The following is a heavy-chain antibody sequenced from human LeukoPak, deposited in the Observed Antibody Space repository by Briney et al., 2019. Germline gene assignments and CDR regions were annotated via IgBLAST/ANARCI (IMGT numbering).Heavy chain of an antibody. CDR1: GFGFSSYG. D-gene: IGHD2-21*02. V-gene: IGHV3-30*18. Sequence: GGSLRLSCAASGFGFSSYGMHWVRQGPGKGLEWVAVISYDGRTKYYVDSVMGRFTISRDNSKNTLYLQMNSLRAEDTAVYYCAKDHRFPVVPAIAPGGYFDYWGQGTLVTVSS. CDR3: AKDHRFPVVPAIAPGGYFDY. J-gene: IGHJ4*02. CDR2: ISYDGRTK.